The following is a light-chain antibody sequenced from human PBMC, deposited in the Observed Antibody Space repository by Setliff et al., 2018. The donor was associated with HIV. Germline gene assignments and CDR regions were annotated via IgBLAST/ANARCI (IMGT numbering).Light chain of an antibody. V-gene: IGLV2-14*01. J-gene: IGLJ1*01. Sequence: ALTQPASVSGSPGQSITISCTGTSSDVGGYNYVSWYQQHPGKAPKLMIYEVSNRPSGVSNRFSGSNAGNTASLTISGLQAEDEADYYCSSYTNSITPYVFGSGTKVTVL. CDR3: SSYTNSITPYV. CDR1: SSDVGGYNY. CDR2: EVS.